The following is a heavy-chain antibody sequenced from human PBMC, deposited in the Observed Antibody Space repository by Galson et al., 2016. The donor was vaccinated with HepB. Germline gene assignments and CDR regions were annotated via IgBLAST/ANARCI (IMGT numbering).Heavy chain of an antibody. CDR1: GGSISSSSYS. D-gene: IGHD1-14*01. CDR2: IFYDGST. V-gene: IGHV4-39*01. J-gene: IGHJ4*02. CDR3: ARHRRVGVEPIDY. Sequence: ETLSLTCTVSGGSISSSSYSWGWIRQPPGKGLEWIGSIFYDGSTYYNPSLKSRVTISIDKSKNQFSLRLSSVTAADTAVYYCARHRRVGVEPIDYWGQGTLVTVSS.